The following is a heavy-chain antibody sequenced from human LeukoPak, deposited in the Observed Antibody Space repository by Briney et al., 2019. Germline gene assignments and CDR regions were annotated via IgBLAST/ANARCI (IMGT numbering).Heavy chain of an antibody. V-gene: IGHV3-30*18. CDR3: AKEIFGVVSSAPPHPGYYYMDV. D-gene: IGHD3-3*01. CDR1: GFTFSSYG. CDR2: ISYDGSNK. Sequence: GGSLRLSCAASGFTFSSYGMHWVRQAPGKGLEWVAVISYDGSNKYYADSVKGRFTISRDNSKNTLYLQMNSLRAEDTAVYYCAKEIFGVVSSAPPHPGYYYMDVWGKGTTVTVSS. J-gene: IGHJ6*03.